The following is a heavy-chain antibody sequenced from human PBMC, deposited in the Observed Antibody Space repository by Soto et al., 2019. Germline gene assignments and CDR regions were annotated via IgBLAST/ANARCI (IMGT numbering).Heavy chain of an antibody. Sequence: GGSLRLSCAASGFTVSSNYMSWVRQAPGKGLEWVSVIYSGGSTYYADSVKGRFTISRHNSKNTLYLQMNSLRAEDTAVYYCASSLGRAPQWLWLGYFDYWGQGTLVTVSS. D-gene: IGHD6-19*01. CDR3: ASSLGRAPQWLWLGYFDY. CDR2: IYSGGST. V-gene: IGHV3-53*04. CDR1: GFTVSSNY. J-gene: IGHJ4*02.